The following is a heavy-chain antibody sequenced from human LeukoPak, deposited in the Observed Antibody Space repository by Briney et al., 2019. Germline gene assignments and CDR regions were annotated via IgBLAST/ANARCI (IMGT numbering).Heavy chain of an antibody. J-gene: IGHJ4*02. CDR3: ARNNYDILTGYKALDY. D-gene: IGHD3-9*01. V-gene: IGHV1-2*02. Sequence: AASVKVSCKASGYTFTGFFIHWVRQAPGQGLEWMGWINPNSGGTNYAQKFQGRVTMTRDTSITTAYMELSSLRSDDTAVYYCARNNYDILTGYKALDYWGQGTLVTVSS. CDR1: GYTFTGFF. CDR2: INPNSGGT.